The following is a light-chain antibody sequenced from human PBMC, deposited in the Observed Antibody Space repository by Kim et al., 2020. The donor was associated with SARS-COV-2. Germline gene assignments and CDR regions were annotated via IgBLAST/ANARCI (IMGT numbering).Light chain of an antibody. Sequence: GQSVTISCSGSSSNIGSNYVYWYHQLPGTAPKLLIYRNNQRPSGVPDRFSGSKSGTSASLAISGLRSEDEADYYCAAWDDSLSGRVFGGGTQLTVL. CDR3: AAWDDSLSGRV. CDR1: SSNIGSNY. V-gene: IGLV1-47*01. J-gene: IGLJ3*02. CDR2: RNN.